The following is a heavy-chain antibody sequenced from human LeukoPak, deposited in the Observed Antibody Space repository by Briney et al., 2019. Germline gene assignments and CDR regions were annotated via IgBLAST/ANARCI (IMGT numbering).Heavy chain of an antibody. CDR2: IYYSGST. D-gene: IGHD3-22*01. J-gene: IGHJ4*02. V-gene: IGHV4-31*03. Sequence: SETLSLTCTVSGGSISSGGYYWSWVRQHPGKGLEWIGYIYYSGSTYYNPSLKSRVTITVDTSKNQFSLKLSSVTAADTAVYYCARYDSSGYYPGFDYWGQGTLVTVSS. CDR3: ARYDSSGYYPGFDY. CDR1: GGSISSGGYY.